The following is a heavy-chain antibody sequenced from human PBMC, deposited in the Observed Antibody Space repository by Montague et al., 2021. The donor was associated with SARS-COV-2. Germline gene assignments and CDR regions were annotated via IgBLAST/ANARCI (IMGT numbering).Heavy chain of an antibody. Sequence: SETLSLTCTVSGGSISSSSYYWGWIRQPPGKGLEWIGSIYYSGSTYYNPSLKSRVTISGDTSKNQFSLKLSSVTAADTAVYYCARPLNWYYDGSGSESSWFDPWGQGTLVTVSS. D-gene: IGHD3-10*01. V-gene: IGHV4-39*01. CDR2: IYYSGST. J-gene: IGHJ5*02. CDR1: GGSISSSSYY. CDR3: ARPLNWYYDGSGSESSWFDP.